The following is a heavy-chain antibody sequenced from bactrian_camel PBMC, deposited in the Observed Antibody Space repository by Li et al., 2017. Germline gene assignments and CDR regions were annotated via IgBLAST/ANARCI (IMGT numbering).Heavy chain of an antibody. J-gene: IGHJ6*01. D-gene: IGHD2*01. Sequence: QLVESGGGSVQAGGSLRLSCVATGNTNAVTNWGWFRRYPGQRRYGVARIATGSGNTYYADSVKGRFTISQDNAKNTVYLQVNSLKPEDTAMYYCAARGPYCYTKLSVRDFTYWGQGTQVTVS. V-gene: IGHV3S40*01. CDR2: IATGSGNT. CDR1: GNTNAVTN. CDR3: AARGPYCYTKLSVRDFTY.